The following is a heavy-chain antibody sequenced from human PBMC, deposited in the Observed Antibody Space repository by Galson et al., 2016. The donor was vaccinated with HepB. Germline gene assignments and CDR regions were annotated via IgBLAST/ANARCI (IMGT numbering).Heavy chain of an antibody. Sequence: SVKVSCKASGGTFMNYAINWVRQAPGQGPEWMGRMIPVFGTANYAQKFQGRITITADESTITVYMELSILRSEDTAVYYCARDLEVVAGHGMGVWGQGTTVTVSS. J-gene: IGHJ6*02. CDR3: ARDLEVVAGHGMGV. V-gene: IGHV1-69*13. CDR2: MIPVFGTA. CDR1: GGTFMNYA. D-gene: IGHD6-19*01.